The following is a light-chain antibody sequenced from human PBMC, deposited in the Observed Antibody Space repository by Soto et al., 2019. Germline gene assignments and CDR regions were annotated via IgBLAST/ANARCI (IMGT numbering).Light chain of an antibody. Sequence: DVQMTQSPSTLYASVGDRVTMTCRASEFISDWLAWYQQKPGQAPKLLIYDATTLESGAPGRFSGSGVGTHSPLPICGLRPEDFATYHCQHDNSDSWAFGQGTKVEV. V-gene: IGKV1-5*01. CDR2: DAT. CDR1: EFISDW. J-gene: IGKJ1*01. CDR3: QHDNSDSWA.